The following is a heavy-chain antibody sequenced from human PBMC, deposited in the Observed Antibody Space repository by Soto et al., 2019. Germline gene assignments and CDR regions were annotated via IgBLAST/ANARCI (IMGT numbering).Heavy chain of an antibody. V-gene: IGHV3-9*01. CDR1: GFIFKNYA. CDR2: ISWNSGNL. J-gene: IGHJ5*02. CDR3: ANAPVSGSGGWFDL. D-gene: IGHD3-10*01. Sequence: ESQLVESGGGLVQPGRSLRLSCEASGFIFKNYAMVWVRQGPGKGLEWVSSISWNSGNLDYGGSVKGRFTISRDNAKNSLYLPMSSLRTEETAWYFCANAPVSGSGGWFDLWGRGTLVTVSS.